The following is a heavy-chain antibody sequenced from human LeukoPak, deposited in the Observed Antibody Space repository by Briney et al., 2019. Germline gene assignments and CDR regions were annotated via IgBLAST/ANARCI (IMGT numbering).Heavy chain of an antibody. Sequence: GGSLRLSCAASGFTFSSYGMHWVRQAPGKGLEWVAVISYDGSNKYYADSVKGRFTISRDNSKNTLYLQMNSLRAEDTAVYYCATDLRYGNNFFFQHWGQGILVTVSS. J-gene: IGHJ4*02. CDR1: GFTFSSYG. D-gene: IGHD5-18*01. CDR2: ISYDGSNK. V-gene: IGHV3-30*03. CDR3: ATDLRYGNNFFFQH.